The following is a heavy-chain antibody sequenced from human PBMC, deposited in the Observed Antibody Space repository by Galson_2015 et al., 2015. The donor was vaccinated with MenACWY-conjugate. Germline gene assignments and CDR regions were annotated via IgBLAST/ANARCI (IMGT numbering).Heavy chain of an antibody. CDR1: GFTSSDHH. V-gene: IGHV3-72*01. J-gene: IGHJ4*02. Sequence: SLRLSCAASGFTSSDHHMDWVRQAPGKGLEWVGRIRTKPNSYTTEYAASVKGRFTISRDDSKNSLYLQMNSLKIEDSAVYYCARGGGWYFDYWGQGTLVTVSS. CDR2: IRTKPNSYTT. CDR3: ARGGGWYFDY. D-gene: IGHD6-19*01.